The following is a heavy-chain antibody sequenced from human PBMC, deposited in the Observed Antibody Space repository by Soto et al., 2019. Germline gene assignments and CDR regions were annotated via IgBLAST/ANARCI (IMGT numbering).Heavy chain of an antibody. Sequence: PGGSLRLSCTASGFTFRDYSMTWFRQAPGKGLEWVGFIRSQVYGGTTEYAASVKGRFTISREDSKSIAYLQMNSLQTDDTAVYYCTRDYEYSNYGEDVWGKGTTVTVSS. CDR1: GFTFRDYS. CDR2: IRSQVYGGTT. J-gene: IGHJ6*04. V-gene: IGHV3-49*03. D-gene: IGHD4-4*01. CDR3: TRDYEYSNYGEDV.